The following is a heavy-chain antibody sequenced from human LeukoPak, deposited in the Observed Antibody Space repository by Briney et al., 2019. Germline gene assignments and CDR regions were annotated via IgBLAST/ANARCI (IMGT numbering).Heavy chain of an antibody. CDR2: ISHSGST. V-gene: IGHV4-34*01. CDR3: ARGRIAAAGTGDAFDI. J-gene: IGHJ3*02. D-gene: IGHD6-13*01. Sequence: SETLSLTCTVSGGSISSYHWSWIRQPPGKGLEWIGEISHSGSTNNNPSLKSRVTISVDTSKNQFSLKLSSVTAADTAVYYCARGRIAAAGTGDAFDIWGQGTMVTVSS. CDR1: GGSISSYH.